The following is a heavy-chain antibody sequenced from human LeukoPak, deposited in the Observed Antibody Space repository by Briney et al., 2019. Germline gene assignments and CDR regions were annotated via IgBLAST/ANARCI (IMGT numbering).Heavy chain of an antibody. Sequence: GGSLRLSCAASGFTFSTNYMNWVRQAPGEGQEWVSVLYYGGRKYYTDSVKGRFTISRDNSKNTLYLQMNSLRAEDTAVYYCAKTYMWSRDAFHIWGQGTMVTVSS. CDR3: AKTYMWSRDAFHI. J-gene: IGHJ3*02. V-gene: IGHV3-53*01. D-gene: IGHD2-21*01. CDR2: LYYGGRK. CDR1: GFTFSTNY.